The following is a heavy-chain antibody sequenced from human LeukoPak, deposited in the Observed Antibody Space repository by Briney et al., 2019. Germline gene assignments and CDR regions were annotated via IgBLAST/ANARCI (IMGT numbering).Heavy chain of an antibody. J-gene: IGHJ4*02. V-gene: IGHV3-11*04. Sequence: GGSLRLSCAASGFTFSDYYMSWIHQAPGEGLEWISYISTSGTTIYYADSVKGRFTISRDNAKNSLYLQMNSLRAEDTAVYYCARMGATDFPDYWGQGTLVTVSS. CDR1: GFTFSDYY. CDR2: ISTSGTTI. CDR3: ARMGATDFPDY. D-gene: IGHD1-26*01.